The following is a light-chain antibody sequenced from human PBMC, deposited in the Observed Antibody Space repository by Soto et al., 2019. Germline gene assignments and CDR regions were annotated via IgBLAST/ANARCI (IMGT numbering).Light chain of an antibody. V-gene: IGLV2-14*01. CDR1: GSDVGGYTF. CDR2: EVF. CDR3: TSKTTNNTVV. Sequence: QSALTQPASVSGSPGQSITISCTGTGSDVGGYTFVSWYQHHPGEVPKLIISEVFNRPSGVSYRFSGSKSASTASLTISGLQTDDEADYYCTSKTTNNTVVFGGGTKVTVL. J-gene: IGLJ2*01.